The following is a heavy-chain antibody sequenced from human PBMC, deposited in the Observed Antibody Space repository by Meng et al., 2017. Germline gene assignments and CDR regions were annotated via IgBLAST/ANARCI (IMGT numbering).Heavy chain of an antibody. D-gene: IGHD4-17*01. CDR2: IIPILGIA. CDR1: GGTFSSYT. V-gene: IGHV1-69*08. Sequence: QVQRVQSGGEVKKPGPSGKVSCKASGGTFSSYTISWVRQAPGQGLEWMGRIIPILGIANYAQKFQGRVTITADKSTSTAYMELSSLRSEDTAVYYCARDLIHDYGDTNDRGVNAFDIWGQGTMVTVSS. J-gene: IGHJ3*02. CDR3: ARDLIHDYGDTNDRGVNAFDI.